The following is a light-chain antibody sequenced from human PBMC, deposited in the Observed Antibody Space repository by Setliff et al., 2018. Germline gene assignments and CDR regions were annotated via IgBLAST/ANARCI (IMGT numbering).Light chain of an antibody. Sequence: QSALTRPASVSGSPGQSITISCSGTTSDIGTYNYVSWYQQYPGKAPKLVIYDVSNRPSGVSNRFSGSKSGNTASLTISGLQAEDEADYYCYSYTASTSYVFGTGTKGNVL. CDR1: TSDIGTYNY. CDR2: DVS. J-gene: IGLJ1*01. V-gene: IGLV2-14*01. CDR3: YSYTASTSYV.